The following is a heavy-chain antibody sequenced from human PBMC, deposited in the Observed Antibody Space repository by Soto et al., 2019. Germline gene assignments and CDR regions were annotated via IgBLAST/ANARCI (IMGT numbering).Heavy chain of an antibody. Sequence: LSLTCTVSGGSISTFHWSWIRQPPGKGLEWIGSIYYSGSTSYNPSLKSRVTISVDTSKNHFSLKLGSVTAADTAVYYCARSPYCSTTSCYIRGFDYWGQGTLVTVSS. CDR1: GGSISTFH. D-gene: IGHD2-2*02. CDR2: IYYSGST. CDR3: ARSPYCSTTSCYIRGFDY. J-gene: IGHJ4*02. V-gene: IGHV4-59*01.